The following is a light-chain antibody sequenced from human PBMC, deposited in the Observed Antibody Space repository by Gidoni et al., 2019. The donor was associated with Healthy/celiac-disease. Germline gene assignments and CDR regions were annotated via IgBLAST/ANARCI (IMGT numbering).Light chain of an antibody. V-gene: IGKV4-1*01. CDR3: QQYYSTPLT. CDR1: QSVLYSSNNKNY. Sequence: DIVMTHSPDSLAVSLGERATINCKSSQSVLYSSNNKNYLAWYQQKPGQPPKLLIYWASTRESGVPDRFSGSGSGTDFTLTISSLQAEDLAVYYCQQYYSTPLTFGGGTKVEIK. CDR2: WAS. J-gene: IGKJ4*01.